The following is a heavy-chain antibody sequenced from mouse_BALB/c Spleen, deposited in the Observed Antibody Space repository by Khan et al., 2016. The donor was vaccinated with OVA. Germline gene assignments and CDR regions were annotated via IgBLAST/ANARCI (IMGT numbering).Heavy chain of an antibody. Sequence: VQLQQSGPELDKPGASVKISCKASGYSFTDYNMNWVKQSNGKSLEWIGNIDPYYGDAHYNQKFKGKATLTVDRSSSPAYMQLKSLTSEDSAFYYCTRLGTNYSFDYWGQGTTLTVSS. V-gene: IGHV1-39*01. D-gene: IGHD2-1*01. CDR3: TRLGTNYSFDY. CDR2: IDPYYGDA. CDR1: GYSFTDYN. J-gene: IGHJ2*01.